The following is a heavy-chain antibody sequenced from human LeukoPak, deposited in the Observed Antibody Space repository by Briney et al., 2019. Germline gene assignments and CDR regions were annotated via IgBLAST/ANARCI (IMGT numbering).Heavy chain of an antibody. V-gene: IGHV3-30*15. J-gene: IGHJ4*02. D-gene: IGHD6-19*01. Sequence: GGSLRLSCAASGFTFRSYAMHWVRQAPGKGLEWVAVISDDGRRPHYADFLEGRLTISRDNSKNTVSLQMSSLTSEDTAVYFCVREQPRDGWSGFDYWGQGTLVTVSS. CDR1: GFTFRSYA. CDR3: VREQPRDGWSGFDY. CDR2: ISDDGRRP.